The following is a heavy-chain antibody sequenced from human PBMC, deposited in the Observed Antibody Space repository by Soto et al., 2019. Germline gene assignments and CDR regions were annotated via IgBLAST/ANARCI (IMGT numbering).Heavy chain of an antibody. CDR3: ARHKRRGDIVLVPAAMSYYYYYGMAV. CDR1: GGTFSSYA. J-gene: IGHJ6*02. V-gene: IGHV1-69*12. Sequence: QVQLVQSGAEVKKPGSSVKVSCKASGGTFSSYAISWVRQAPGQGLEWMGGIIPIFGTANYAQKFQGRVTITADEAGSTAYMELSRLRSEDTAVYYCARHKRRGDIVLVPAAMSYYYYYGMAVWGQGTTVTVSS. CDR2: IIPIFGTA. D-gene: IGHD2-2*01.